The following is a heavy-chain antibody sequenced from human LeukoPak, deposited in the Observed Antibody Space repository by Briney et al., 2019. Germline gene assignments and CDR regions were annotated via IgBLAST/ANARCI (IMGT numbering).Heavy chain of an antibody. J-gene: IGHJ6*02. V-gene: IGHV4-59*01. CDR2: IYYSGGT. Sequence: SETPSLTCTVSGGSISSYYWSWIRQPPGKGLEWIGYIYYSGGTNYNPSLKSRVTISVDTSKNQFSLKLSSVTAADTAVYYCARASSTFYYGMDVWGQGTTVTASS. CDR1: GGSISSYY. CDR3: ARASSTFYYGMDV. D-gene: IGHD3-16*01.